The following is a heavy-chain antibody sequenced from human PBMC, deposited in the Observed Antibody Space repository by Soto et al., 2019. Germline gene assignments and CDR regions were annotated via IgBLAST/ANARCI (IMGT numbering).Heavy chain of an antibody. D-gene: IGHD2-15*01. CDR2: VNPRSGNR. CDR3: ARLLGYCSGGSCPIDY. J-gene: IGHJ4*02. Sequence: ASVKVSCKASGYTFSNYDINWVRQATGQGLEWMGWVNPRSGNRGYAQRFQGRVTMTTDTSTSTAYMELRSLRSDDTAVYYCARLLGYCSGGSCPIDYWGQGTLVTVSS. CDR1: GYTFSNYD. V-gene: IGHV1-8*01.